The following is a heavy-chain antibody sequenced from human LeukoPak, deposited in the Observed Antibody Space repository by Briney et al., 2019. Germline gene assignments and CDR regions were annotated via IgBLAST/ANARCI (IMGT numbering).Heavy chain of an antibody. CDR3: ARAPPWIQLWLVDDIDY. V-gene: IGHV1-24*01. CDR1: GYTLTELS. J-gene: IGHJ4*02. Sequence: ASVKVSCKVSGYTLTELSMHWVRQAPGKGLEWMGGFDPEDGETIYAQKFQGRVTMTEDTSTDTAYMELRSLRSDDTAVYYCARAPPWIQLWLVDDIDYWGQGTLVTVSS. CDR2: FDPEDGET. D-gene: IGHD5-18*01.